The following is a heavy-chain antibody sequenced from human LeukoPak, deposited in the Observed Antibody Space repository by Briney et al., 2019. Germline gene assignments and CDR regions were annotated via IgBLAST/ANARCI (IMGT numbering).Heavy chain of an antibody. CDR2: IYPSGST. J-gene: IGHJ6*03. V-gene: IGHV4-38-2*02. CDR3: ARDSGYSSSWYYYYYYMDV. Sequence: SETLSLTCTVSGYSISNGYYWGWIRQPPGTGLEWIGSIYPSGSTFYNPSLKSRVTISVDTSKNQFSLKLSSVTAADTAVYYCARDSGYSSSWYYYYYYMDVWGKGTTVTVSS. D-gene: IGHD6-13*01. CDR1: GYSISNGYY.